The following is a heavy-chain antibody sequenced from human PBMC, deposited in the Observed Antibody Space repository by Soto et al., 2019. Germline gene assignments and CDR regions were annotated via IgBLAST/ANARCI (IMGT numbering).Heavy chain of an antibody. V-gene: IGHV4-59*12. CDR3: ARAAYYGSGSYQQYYYYYGMDV. CDR2: IYYSGST. D-gene: IGHD3-10*01. CDR1: GGSISSYY. Sequence: PSETLSLTCTVSGGSISSYYWSWIRQPPGKGLEWIGYIYYSGSTYYNPSLKSRVTISVDTSKNQFSLKLSSVTAADTAVYYCARAAYYGSGSYQQYYYYYGMDVWGQGTTVTVSS. J-gene: IGHJ6*02.